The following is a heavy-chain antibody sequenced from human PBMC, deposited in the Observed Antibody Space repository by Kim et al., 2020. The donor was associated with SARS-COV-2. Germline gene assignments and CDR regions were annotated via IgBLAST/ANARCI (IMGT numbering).Heavy chain of an antibody. D-gene: IGHD6-6*01. CDR2: INPNSGGT. J-gene: IGHJ5*02. CDR1: GYTFTGYY. V-gene: IGHV1-2*02. Sequence: ASVKVSCKASGYTFTGYYMHWVRQAPGQGLEWMGWINPNSGGTNYAQKFQGRVTMTRDTSISTAYMELSRLRSDDTAVYYCARDLVAARSWFDPWGQGTLVTVSS. CDR3: ARDLVAARSWFDP.